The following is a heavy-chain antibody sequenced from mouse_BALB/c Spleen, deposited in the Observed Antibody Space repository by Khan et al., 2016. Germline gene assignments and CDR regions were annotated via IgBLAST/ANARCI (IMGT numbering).Heavy chain of an antibody. V-gene: IGHV10-1*02. CDR3: GRHAYYRYGDYAMDY. D-gene: IGHD2-14*01. CDR1: GFTFNTYA. J-gene: IGHJ4*01. CDR2: IRSKSNNYAT. Sequence: EVQLVESGGGLVQPKGSLKLSCAASGFTFNTYAMNWVRQAPGKGLEWVARIRSKSNNYATYYADSVKDRFTISRDDSQSMLYLQMNNLKTEDTAMYYCGRHAYYRYGDYAMDYWGQGTSVTVSS.